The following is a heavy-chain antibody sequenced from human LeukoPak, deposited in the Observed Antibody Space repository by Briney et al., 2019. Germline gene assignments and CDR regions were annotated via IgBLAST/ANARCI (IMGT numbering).Heavy chain of an antibody. Sequence: PGGSLRLSCAASGFXFSSYAISWVRQAPGKGQEWVAVIWYDGSNKYYADSVKGRFTLSRDNSKYTLFLQMNSLRPEDTAVYFCARDLTQLALFDYWGQGTLVTVSS. CDR2: IWYDGSNK. D-gene: IGHD6-13*01. CDR3: ARDLTQLALFDY. V-gene: IGHV3-33*08. CDR1: GFXFSSYA. J-gene: IGHJ4*02.